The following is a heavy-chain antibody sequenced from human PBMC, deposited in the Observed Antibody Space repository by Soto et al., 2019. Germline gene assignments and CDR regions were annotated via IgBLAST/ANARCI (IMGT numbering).Heavy chain of an antibody. CDR1: GFTFSSYA. V-gene: IGHV3-23*01. CDR3: AKSEVGSGWPWYFDY. Sequence: GGSLRLSCAASGFTFSSYAMSWVRQAPGKGLEWVSAISGSGGSTYYADSVKGRFTISRDNSKNTLYLQMNSLRAEDTAVYYCAKSEVGSGWPWYFDYWGQGTLVTVSS. J-gene: IGHJ4*02. D-gene: IGHD6-19*01. CDR2: ISGSGGST.